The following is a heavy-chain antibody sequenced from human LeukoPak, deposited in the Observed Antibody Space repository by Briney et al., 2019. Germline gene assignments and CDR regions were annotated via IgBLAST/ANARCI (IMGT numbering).Heavy chain of an antibody. J-gene: IGHJ4*02. CDR3: TTAGLLIGY. V-gene: IGHV3-49*04. D-gene: IGHD1-26*01. Sequence: GGSLRLSCTASGFTFGDYVMSWVRQAPGKGLEWVGFIRSKAYGGTTKNAASVKGRFTISRDDSRSIAYLQMNSLKTEDTAVYYCTTAGLLIGYWGQGTLVTVSS. CDR1: GFTFGDYV. CDR2: IRSKAYGGTT.